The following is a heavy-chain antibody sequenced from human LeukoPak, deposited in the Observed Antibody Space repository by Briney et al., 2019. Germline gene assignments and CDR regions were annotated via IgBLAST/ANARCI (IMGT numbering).Heavy chain of an antibody. V-gene: IGHV3-23*01. CDR1: GFTFSNYA. Sequence: GGSLRLSCAASGFTFSNYAMSWVRQAPGKGLEWVSSVSDSGGSTHYADSVKGRFTIFRDNSGNTVFLQMNSLRAEDTAVYYCAKESELDDMDVWGQGTTVTVSS. J-gene: IGHJ6*02. D-gene: IGHD1-7*01. CDR3: AKESELDDMDV. CDR2: VSDSGGST.